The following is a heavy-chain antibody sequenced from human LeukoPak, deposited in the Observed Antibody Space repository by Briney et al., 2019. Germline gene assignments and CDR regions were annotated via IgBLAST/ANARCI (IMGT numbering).Heavy chain of an antibody. J-gene: IGHJ5*02. CDR2: FDPEDGET. CDR1: GYTLTELS. Sequence: ASVKVSCKVSGYTLTELSMHWVRQAPGKGLEWMGGFDPEDGETIYAQKFQGRVTMTEDTSTDTAYMELSSLRSEDTAVYYCATVGLGGSGYYYPSKWFDPWGQGTLVTVSS. V-gene: IGHV1-24*01. D-gene: IGHD3-22*01. CDR3: ATVGLGGSGYYYPSKWFDP.